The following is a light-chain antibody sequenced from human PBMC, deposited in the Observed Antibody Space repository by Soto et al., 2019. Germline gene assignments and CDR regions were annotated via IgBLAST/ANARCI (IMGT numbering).Light chain of an antibody. J-gene: IGKJ1*01. CDR2: DAS. CDR3: QQYGDSPT. CDR1: QSISSNY. Sequence: ILLTQSPGTLSLSPGERATLSGRASQSISSNYVAWYQQKPGQAPRLLIYDASSRATGIPNRFSGSGSGTNSTLTIIPLEPAYVPVVYCQQYGDSPTFGPGTQVDNK. V-gene: IGKV3-20*01.